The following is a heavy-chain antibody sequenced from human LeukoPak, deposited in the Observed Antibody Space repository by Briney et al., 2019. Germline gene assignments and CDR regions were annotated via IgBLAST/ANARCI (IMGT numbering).Heavy chain of an antibody. CDR2: IHTSGST. Sequence: SETLSLTCNVSGVSISSYYWSWIRQPAGKGLEWIGRIHTSGSTNYNPSLKSRVTMSVDTSKNQFSLKLSSVTAADTAVYYCARDQYYYDSSGYLTFDYWGQGTLVTVSS. CDR3: ARDQYYYDSSGYLTFDY. D-gene: IGHD3-22*01. V-gene: IGHV4-4*07. CDR1: GVSISSYY. J-gene: IGHJ4*02.